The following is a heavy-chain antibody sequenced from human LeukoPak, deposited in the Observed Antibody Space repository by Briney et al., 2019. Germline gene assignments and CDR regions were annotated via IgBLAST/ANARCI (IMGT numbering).Heavy chain of an antibody. V-gene: IGHV1-2*06. CDR3: ARVLFDSRGLDY. CDR2: INPNGGDT. CDR1: GYTFIDYF. J-gene: IGHJ4*02. Sequence: ASVKVSCTASGYTFIDYFIHWVRQAPGQGLEWMGRINPNGGDTTYAQKFQGRVTLTRDTSISTAYMELRSLSSDDTAVYYCARVLFDSRGLDYWGQGTLVTVSS. D-gene: IGHD3-22*01.